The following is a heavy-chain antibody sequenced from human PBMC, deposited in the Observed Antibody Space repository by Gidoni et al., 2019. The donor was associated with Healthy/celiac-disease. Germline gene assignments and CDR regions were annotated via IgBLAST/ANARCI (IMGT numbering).Heavy chain of an antibody. D-gene: IGHD4-17*01. CDR3: ARWTTVVRYYYYGMDV. Sequence: QVQLQQWGAGLLKPSETLSLTCAVYGGSFSGYYWSWIRQPPGKGLEWMGEINHSGSTNYNPSLKSRVTISVDTSKNQFSLKLSSVTAADTAVYYCARWTTVVRYYYYGMDVWGQGTTVTVSS. V-gene: IGHV4-34*01. CDR1: GGSFSGYY. J-gene: IGHJ6*02. CDR2: INHSGST.